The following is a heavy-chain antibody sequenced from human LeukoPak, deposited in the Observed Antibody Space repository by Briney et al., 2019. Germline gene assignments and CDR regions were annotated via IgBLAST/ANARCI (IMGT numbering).Heavy chain of an antibody. Sequence: ETLSLTCTVSGGSISSGGYYWSWIRQHPGKGLEWVSAISGSGGSTYYADSVKGRFTISRDNSKNTLYLQMNSLRAEDTAVYYCAKDLARDGYNLSPFDYWGQGTLVTVSS. CDR1: GGSISSGGYY. J-gene: IGHJ4*02. CDR2: ISGSGGST. D-gene: IGHD5-12*01. V-gene: IGHV3-23*01. CDR3: AKDLARDGYNLSPFDY.